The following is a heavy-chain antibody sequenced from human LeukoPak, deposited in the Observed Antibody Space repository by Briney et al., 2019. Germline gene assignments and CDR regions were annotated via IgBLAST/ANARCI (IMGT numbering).Heavy chain of an antibody. CDR1: GGSISGYY. D-gene: IGHD3/OR15-3a*01. Sequence: SETLSLTCTVSGGSISGYYWSWIRQPPGKGLEWIGSSFYTGSTDYNPSLKSRVTISVDTSKNQLSLKLTSVTAADTAAYYCARVDSGHSDYWGQGALVTVSS. V-gene: IGHV4-59*01. J-gene: IGHJ4*02. CDR2: SFYTGST. CDR3: ARVDSGHSDY.